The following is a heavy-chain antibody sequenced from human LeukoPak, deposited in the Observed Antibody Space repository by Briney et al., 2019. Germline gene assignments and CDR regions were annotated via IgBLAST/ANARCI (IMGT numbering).Heavy chain of an antibody. Sequence: GRSLRLSCAASGFTFSSYAMHWVRQAPGKGLEWVAVISYDGSNKYYADSVKGRFTISRDNSKNTLYLQMNSLRVEDTAVYYCARDRVTKTYYYYYYMDVWGKGTTVTVSS. D-gene: IGHD4-23*01. CDR2: ISYDGSNK. V-gene: IGHV3-30*04. CDR1: GFTFSSYA. CDR3: ARDRVTKTYYYYYYMDV. J-gene: IGHJ6*03.